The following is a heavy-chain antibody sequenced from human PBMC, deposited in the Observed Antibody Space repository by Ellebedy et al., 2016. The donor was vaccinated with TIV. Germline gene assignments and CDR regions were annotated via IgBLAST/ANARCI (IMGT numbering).Heavy chain of an antibody. CDR2: IKQDGSEK. CDR1: GFSFSSYW. Sequence: GESLKISCAASGFSFSSYWMSWVRQAPGKGLAWVANIKQDGSEKYYVDSVKGRFTISRDNAKNSLYLQVNSLRVDDTAVYYCARDGSYGDFRTLTHAFNMWGQGTMVTVSS. CDR3: ARDGSYGDFRTLTHAFNM. D-gene: IGHD4-17*01. J-gene: IGHJ3*02. V-gene: IGHV3-7*01.